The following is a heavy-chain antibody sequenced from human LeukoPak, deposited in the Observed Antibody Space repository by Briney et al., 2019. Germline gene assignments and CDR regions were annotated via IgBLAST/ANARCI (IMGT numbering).Heavy chain of an antibody. CDR1: GGSISSSSYY. V-gene: IGHV4-39*01. CDR3: ARLRGAMTPVTSDFDY. Sequence: SETLSLTCTVSGGSISSSSYYWGWIRQPPGKGLEWIGSIYYSGSTYYNPSLKSRVTISVDTSKNQFSLNLSSVTAADTAVYYCARLRGAMTPVTSDFDYWGQGTLVTVSS. D-gene: IGHD4-17*01. CDR2: IYYSGST. J-gene: IGHJ4*02.